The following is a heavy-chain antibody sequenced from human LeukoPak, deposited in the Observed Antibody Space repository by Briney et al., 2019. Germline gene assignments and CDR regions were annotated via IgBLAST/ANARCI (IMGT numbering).Heavy chain of an antibody. CDR2: LSATSSAI. V-gene: IGHV3-23*01. D-gene: IGHD5-24*01. CDR3: ANLVDMPTVGCDY. CDR1: GFTFSSHA. J-gene: IGHJ4*02. Sequence: GGSLRLSCAASGFTFSSHAMSWVRQAPGKGLEWVSGLSATSSAIYYADSVKGRFIISRDNSKSTLYLQMNSLRADDTAVYYCANLVDMPTVGCDYWGQGTLVTVSS.